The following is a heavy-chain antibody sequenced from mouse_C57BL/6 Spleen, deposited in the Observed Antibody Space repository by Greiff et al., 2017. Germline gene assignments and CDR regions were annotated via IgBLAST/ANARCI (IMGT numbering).Heavy chain of an antibody. CDR3: ANYYGSSYFDY. CDR1: GYTFTSYT. V-gene: IGHV1-4*01. D-gene: IGHD1-1*01. Sequence: QVQLLQSGAELARPGPSVTMSCKASGYTFTSYTMHCVKQRPGQGLVGIVYIIPSSGYTKYNQKFKDKATLTADKSSSPAYMQLSSLTSEDSAVYYCANYYGSSYFDYWGQGTTLTVSS. J-gene: IGHJ2*01. CDR2: IIPSSGYT.